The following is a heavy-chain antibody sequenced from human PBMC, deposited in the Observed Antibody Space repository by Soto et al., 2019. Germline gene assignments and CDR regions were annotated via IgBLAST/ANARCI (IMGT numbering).Heavy chain of an antibody. CDR2: INAGNGNT. CDR3: AREGSESGWPDDYYGMDV. D-gene: IGHD6-19*01. CDR1: GYTFTSYA. Sequence: GASVKVSCKASGYTFTSYAMHWVRQAPGQRLEWMGWINAGNGNTKYSQKFQGRVTITRDTSASTAYMELSSLRSEDTAVYYCAREGSESGWPDDYYGMDVWGQGTTVTVSS. J-gene: IGHJ6*02. V-gene: IGHV1-3*01.